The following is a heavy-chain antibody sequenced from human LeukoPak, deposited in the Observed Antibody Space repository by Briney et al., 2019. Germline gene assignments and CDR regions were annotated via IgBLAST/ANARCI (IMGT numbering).Heavy chain of an antibody. V-gene: IGHV4-34*01. CDR3: ARFPTTVTTDYYYGMDV. J-gene: IGHJ6*02. CDR2: INHRGGT. D-gene: IGHD4-17*01. Sequence: SETLSLTCAVYGGSFSGYYWSWIRQPPGKGLEWIGEINHRGGTNYNPSLKSRVTISVDTSKNQFSLKLSSVTAADTAVYYCARFPTTVTTDYYYGMDVWGQGTTVTVSS. CDR1: GGSFSGYY.